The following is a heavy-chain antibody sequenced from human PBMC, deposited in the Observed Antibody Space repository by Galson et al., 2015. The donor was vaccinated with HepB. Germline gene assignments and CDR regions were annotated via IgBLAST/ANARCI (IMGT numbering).Heavy chain of an antibody. CDR2: INHSGST. J-gene: IGHJ4*02. Sequence: ETLSLTCAVYGGSFSGYYWSWIRLPPGKGLEWIGEINHSGSTNYNPSLKSRVTISVDTSKNQFSLKLSSVAAADTAVYYCAGGREESGSIVVVPAAIPVAFDYWGQGTLVTVSS. CDR1: GGSFSGYY. V-gene: IGHV4-34*01. CDR3: AGGREESGSIVVVPAAIPVAFDY. D-gene: IGHD2-2*02.